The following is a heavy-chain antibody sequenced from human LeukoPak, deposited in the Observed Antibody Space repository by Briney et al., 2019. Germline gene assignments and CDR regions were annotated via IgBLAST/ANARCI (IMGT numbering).Heavy chain of an antibody. J-gene: IGHJ4*02. CDR3: AKSARGFDY. CDR2: MSGSGTNT. CDR1: GFTFSNYA. Sequence: GGSLRLSCAASGFTFSNYAMSWVRQAPGKGLEWVSAMSGSGTNTHYADSVKGRFSISRDNSKNTLYLQMNSLRAEDTAVYYCAKSARGFDYWGQGTLVTVSS. V-gene: IGHV3-23*01.